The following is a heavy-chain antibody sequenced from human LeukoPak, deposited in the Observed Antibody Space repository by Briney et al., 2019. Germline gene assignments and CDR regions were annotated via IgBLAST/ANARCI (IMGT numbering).Heavy chain of an antibody. CDR3: ASLPSNTVTHDY. CDR2: IYHSGST. V-gene: IGHV4-38-2*01. CDR1: GYSISSSYY. Sequence: SETLSLTCAVSGYSISSSYYWGWIRQPPGKGLEWIGTIYHSGSTHYNQSLKSRVTLSVDTSKNQFSLKLRSVTAADTAVYYCASLPSNTVTHDYWGQGTLVTVSS. D-gene: IGHD4-11*01. J-gene: IGHJ4*02.